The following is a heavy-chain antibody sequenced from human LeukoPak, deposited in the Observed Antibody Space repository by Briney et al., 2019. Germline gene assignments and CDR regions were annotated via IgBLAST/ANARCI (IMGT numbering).Heavy chain of an antibody. CDR1: GFTFSSYG. D-gene: IGHD6-13*01. Sequence: GGSLRLSCAASGFTFSSYGMHWVRQAPGKGLEWVAVISYDGGDKHYADSVKGRFTLSRDNSKNTLYLQMNSLRAEDTAVYYCARVVKSSSWYISSLGYGMDVWGQGTTVTVSS. V-gene: IGHV3-30*03. J-gene: IGHJ6*02. CDR2: ISYDGGDK. CDR3: ARVVKSSSWYISSLGYGMDV.